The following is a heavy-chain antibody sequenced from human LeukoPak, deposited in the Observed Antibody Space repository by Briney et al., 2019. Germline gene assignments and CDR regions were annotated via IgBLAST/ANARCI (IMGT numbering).Heavy chain of an antibody. CDR1: GGSISSGGYY. CDR2: INHSGST. J-gene: IGHJ5*01. V-gene: IGHV4-30-2*01. D-gene: IGHD6-25*01. Sequence: SQTLSLTCTVSGGSISSGGYYWSWIRQPPGKGLEWIGEINHSGSTNYNPSLKSRVTISVDTSKNQFSLKLSSVTAADTAVYYCARVKGHRAAANTANWNWFDSWGQGTLVTVSS. CDR3: ARVKGHRAAANTANWNWFDS.